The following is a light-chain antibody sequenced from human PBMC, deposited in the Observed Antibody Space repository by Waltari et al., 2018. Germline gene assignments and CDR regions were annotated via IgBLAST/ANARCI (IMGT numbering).Light chain of an antibody. V-gene: IGLV2-8*01. J-gene: IGLJ3*02. CDR2: EVS. CDR1: SSDVGGYNY. CDR3: SSYAGNNNLV. Sequence: QSALTQPPSASGSPGQSVTIPCTGTSSDVGGYNYVSWYQQYPGKAPNVMFYEVSKRPSGVPERFSGSKSDNTASLSVSGVQAEDEADYYCSSYAGNNNLVFGGGTKLTVL.